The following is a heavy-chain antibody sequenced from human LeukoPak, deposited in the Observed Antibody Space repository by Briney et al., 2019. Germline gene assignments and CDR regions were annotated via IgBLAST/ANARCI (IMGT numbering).Heavy chain of an antibody. J-gene: IGHJ4*02. CDR2: ISSSSSYI. V-gene: IGHV3-21*01. D-gene: IGHD6-19*01. CDR3: ARDRTGSSGWYGFDY. Sequence: GGSLRLSCAASGFTFSSYSMNWVRQAPGKGLEWVSSISSSSSYIYYADSVKGRFTISRDNAKNSLYLQMNSLRAEDTAVYYCARDRTGSSGWYGFDYWGQGTLVTVSS. CDR1: GFTFSSYS.